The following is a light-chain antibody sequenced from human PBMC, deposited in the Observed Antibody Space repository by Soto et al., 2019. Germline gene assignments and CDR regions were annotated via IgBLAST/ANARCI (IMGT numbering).Light chain of an antibody. CDR2: GAS. J-gene: IGKJ2*04. Sequence: EIVLTQSPATLSLSPGERATLSCRASPSVTNYLAWYQQKPGQAPRLLIFGASTRATGIPDGFRGSESGTDFTLTISRLEPADFAVYRCQQYGYSPCSFGQGTKLQI. CDR3: QQYGYSPCS. CDR1: PSVTNY. V-gene: IGKV3-20*01.